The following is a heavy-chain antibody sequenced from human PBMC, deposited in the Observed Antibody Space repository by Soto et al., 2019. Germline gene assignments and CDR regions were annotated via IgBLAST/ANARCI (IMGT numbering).Heavy chain of an antibody. V-gene: IGHV4-39*01. CDR3: AKLAGYCSGNSCHGDYAMDV. D-gene: IGHD2-2*01. Sequence: SETLSLTCAVSGGSISSKSYSWGWIRQPPGKGLEWIGTFYYSENTYYNPSLKSRVTISVDTSKNQFSLKLSSVTAADTAVYYCAKLAGYCSGNSCHGDYAMDVWGQGTTVTVSS. J-gene: IGHJ6*02. CDR2: FYYSENT. CDR1: GGSISSKSYS.